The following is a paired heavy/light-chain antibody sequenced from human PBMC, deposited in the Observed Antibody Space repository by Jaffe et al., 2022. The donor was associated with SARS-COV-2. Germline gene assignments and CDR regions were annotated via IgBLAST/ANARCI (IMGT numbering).Light chain of an antibody. CDR3: QVWDSSTAV. J-gene: IGLJ2*01. V-gene: IGLV3-9*01. Sequence: SYELTQPLSVSVALGQTARITCGGNNIGSKNVHWYQQKPGQAPVLVIYRDSNRPSGIPERFSGSNSGNTATLTISRAQAGDEADYYCQVWDSSTAVFGGGTKLTVL. CDR1: NIGSKN. CDR2: RDS.
Heavy chain of an antibody. D-gene: IGHD6-13*01. CDR2: ISWNSGSI. J-gene: IGHJ3*02. CDR1: GFTFDDYA. V-gene: IGHV3-9*01. CDR3: AKKGGVTGPYGQLANDAFDI. Sequence: EVQLVESGGGLVQPGRSLRLSCAASGFTFDDYAMHWVRQAPGKGLEWVSGISWNSGSIGYADSVKGRFTISRDNAKNSLYLQMNSLRAEDTALYYCAKKGGVTGPYGQLANDAFDIWGQGTMVTVSS.